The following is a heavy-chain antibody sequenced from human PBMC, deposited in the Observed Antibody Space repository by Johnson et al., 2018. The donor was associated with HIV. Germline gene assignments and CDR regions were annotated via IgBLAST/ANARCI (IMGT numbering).Heavy chain of an antibody. V-gene: IGHV3-30*04. J-gene: IGHJ3*02. D-gene: IGHD4-23*01. CDR1: GFTFSSYA. CDR2: ISYDGSNK. CDR3: ATERAVVSANAFDI. Sequence: QVQLVESGGGVVQPGRSLRLSCAASGFTFSSYAMHWVRQAPGKGLEWVAVISYDGSNKYYADSVKGRFTISRDNSKNTLYLQMNSLRPEDTAVYYCATERAVVSANAFDIWDQGTMVTVSS.